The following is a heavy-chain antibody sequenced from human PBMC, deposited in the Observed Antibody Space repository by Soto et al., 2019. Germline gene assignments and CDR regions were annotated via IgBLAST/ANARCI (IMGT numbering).Heavy chain of an antibody. Sequence: LSLTCTVSGGSISSYYWSWIRQPAGKGLEWIGRIYTSGSTNYNPFLKSRVTMSVDTSKNQFSLKLSSVTAADTAVYYCASTTMVRGVMFWDYWGQGTLVTVSS. CDR2: IYTSGST. CDR3: ASTTMVRGVMFWDY. J-gene: IGHJ4*02. D-gene: IGHD3-10*01. CDR1: GGSISSYY. V-gene: IGHV4-4*07.